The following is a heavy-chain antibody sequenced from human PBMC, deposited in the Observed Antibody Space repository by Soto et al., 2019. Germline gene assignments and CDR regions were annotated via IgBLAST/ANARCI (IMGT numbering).Heavy chain of an antibody. CDR2: IKSKTDGGTT. Sequence: GGSLSLSCAASGFTFSNAWMSWVRQAPGKGLEWVGRIKSKTDGGTTDYAAPVKGRFTISRDDSKNTLYLQMNSLKTEDTAVYYCTTHNWNYLGSFDYWGQGTLVTVSS. CDR1: GFTFSNAW. D-gene: IGHD1-7*01. J-gene: IGHJ4*02. V-gene: IGHV3-15*01. CDR3: TTHNWNYLGSFDY.